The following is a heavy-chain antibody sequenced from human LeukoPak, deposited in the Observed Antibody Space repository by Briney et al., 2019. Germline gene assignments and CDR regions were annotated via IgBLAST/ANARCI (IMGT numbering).Heavy chain of an antibody. CDR1: GGTFSSYA. V-gene: IGHV1-69*06. CDR3: ARARVLGDSYGRFYY. CDR2: IIPIFGTA. D-gene: IGHD5-18*01. J-gene: IGHJ4*02. Sequence: SVKVSCKASGGTFSSYAISWVRQAPGQGLEWMGRIIPIFGTANYAQKFQGRVTITADKSTSTAYMELSSLRSEDTAVYYCARARVLGDSYGRFYYWGQGTLVTVSS.